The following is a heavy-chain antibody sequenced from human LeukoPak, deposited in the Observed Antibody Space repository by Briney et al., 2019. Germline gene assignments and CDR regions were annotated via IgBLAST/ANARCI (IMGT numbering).Heavy chain of an antibody. J-gene: IGHJ4*02. CDR3: ARESPKGYFDY. Sequence: ASVKVSCKASGYTFTSYDINWVRQATGQGLEWMGWMNPNSGNTGYAQKFQGRVTMTRNTSISTAYMELRSLRSDDTAVYYCARESPKGYFDYWGQGTLVTVSS. V-gene: IGHV1-8*01. CDR2: MNPNSGNT. CDR1: GYTFTSYD.